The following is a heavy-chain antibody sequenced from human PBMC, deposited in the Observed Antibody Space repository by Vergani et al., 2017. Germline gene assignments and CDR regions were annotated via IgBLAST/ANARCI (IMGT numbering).Heavy chain of an antibody. CDR3: AAAYGDYRRVDAFDI. CDR1: GFTFNRSV. D-gene: IGHD4-17*01. V-gene: IGHV1-58*01. CDR2: IVVGSGNT. Sequence: QMQLVPSGPEVKKPGTSVKVSCKASGFTFNRSVVQWVRQARGQRLEWIGWIVVGSGNTNYAQKFQERVTITRDMSTSTAYMELSSLRSEDTAVYYCAAAYGDYRRVDAFDIWGQGTMVTVSS. J-gene: IGHJ3*02.